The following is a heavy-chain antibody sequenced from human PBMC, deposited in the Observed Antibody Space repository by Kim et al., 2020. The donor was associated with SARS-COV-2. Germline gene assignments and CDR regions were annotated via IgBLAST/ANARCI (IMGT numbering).Heavy chain of an antibody. D-gene: IGHD6-13*01. CDR2: ISGSGGST. CDR1: GFTFSSYA. V-gene: IGHV3-23*01. J-gene: IGHJ4*02. Sequence: GGSLRLSCAASGFTFSSYAMSWVRQAPGKGLEWVSAISGSGGSTYYADSVKGRFTISRDNSKNTLYLQMNSLRAEDTAVYYCAKDPVPYSSSWYRYFDYWGQGTLVTVSS. CDR3: AKDPVPYSSSWYRYFDY.